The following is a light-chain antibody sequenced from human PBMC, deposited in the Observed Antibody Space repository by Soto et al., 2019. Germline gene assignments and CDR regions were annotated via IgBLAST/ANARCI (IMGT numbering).Light chain of an antibody. J-gene: IGKJ5*01. CDR3: QQYGSSPIT. CDR2: GAS. Sequence: EVVVTQSPATVSVSPGGRATLSCRASQSICDTLAWYQQKPGQAPRLLIYGASSRVTGFPARFSGSGSGADFTLTISRLEPEDVAVYYCQQYGSSPITLGQGTRLEI. V-gene: IGKV3-20*01. CDR1: QSICDT.